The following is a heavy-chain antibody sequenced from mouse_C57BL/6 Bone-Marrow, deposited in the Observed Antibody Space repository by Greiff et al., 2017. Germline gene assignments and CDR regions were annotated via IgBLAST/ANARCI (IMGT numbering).Heavy chain of an antibody. CDR1: GYTFTSYG. V-gene: IGHV1-81*01. D-gene: IGHD3-2*02. J-gene: IGHJ2*01. CDR2: IYPRSGNT. Sequence: VPRVESGAELARPGASVKLSCKASGYTFTSYGISWVQQRTGQGLEWIGEIYPRSGNTYYNEKFNGEATLNADKSSSAAYMELRSLPSEDSAVYFCRQLRRFDYWGQGTTLTVSS. CDR3: RQLRRFDY.